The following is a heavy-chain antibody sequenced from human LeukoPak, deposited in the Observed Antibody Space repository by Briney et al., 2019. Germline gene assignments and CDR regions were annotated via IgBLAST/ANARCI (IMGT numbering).Heavy chain of an antibody. J-gene: IGHJ4*02. CDR3: AKGRAGMVRGVCDY. CDR1: GFTFSSYV. V-gene: IGHV3-30*02. D-gene: IGHD3-10*01. Sequence: PGGSLRLSCAASGFTFSSYVMHWVRQAPGKGLEWVAFIRNDGSIRYYADSLKGRFTISRDNSKNTLYLQMSSLRVDDTAVYYCAKGRAGMVRGVCDYWGQGTLVTVSS. CDR2: IRNDGSIR.